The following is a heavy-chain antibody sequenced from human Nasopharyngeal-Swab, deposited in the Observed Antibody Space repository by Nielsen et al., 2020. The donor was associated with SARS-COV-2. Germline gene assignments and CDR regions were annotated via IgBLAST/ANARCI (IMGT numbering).Heavy chain of an antibody. D-gene: IGHD3-10*01. J-gene: IGHJ6*02. V-gene: IGHV4-30-4*01. CDR3: ARAPMVRGVIRHYYYYGMDV. CDR1: GGSISSGDYY. CDR2: IYYSGST. Sequence: SETLSLTCTVSGGSISSGDYYWSWIRQPPGKGLEWIGYIYYSGSTYYNPSLKGRVTISVDTSKNQFSLKLSSVTAADTAVYYCARAPMVRGVIRHYYYYGMDVWGQGTTVTVSS.